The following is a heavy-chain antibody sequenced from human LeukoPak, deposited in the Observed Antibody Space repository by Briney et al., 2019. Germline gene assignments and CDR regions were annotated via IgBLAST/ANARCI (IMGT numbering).Heavy chain of an antibody. CDR1: GFTFSSYS. D-gene: IGHD3-10*01. V-gene: IGHV3-48*01. J-gene: IGHJ4*02. Sequence: GGSLRLSCAASGFTFSSYSMNWVRQAPGKGLEWVSYISSSSTIYYADSVKGRFTISRDNAKNSLYLQMNSLRAEDTAVYYCARSRDGSGPYDYWGQGTLVTVSS. CDR2: ISSSSTI. CDR3: ARSRDGSGPYDY.